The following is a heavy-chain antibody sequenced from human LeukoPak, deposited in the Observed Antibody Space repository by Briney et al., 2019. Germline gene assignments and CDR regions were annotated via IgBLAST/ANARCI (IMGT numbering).Heavy chain of an antibody. CDR2: ITSDGFST. CDR3: AELGITMIGGV. J-gene: IGHJ6*04. D-gene: IGHD3-10*02. Sequence: PGGSLRLSCAASGFSFSATWMHWVCQSPGKGLVWVARITSDGFSTTYAESVKGRFTISRDNAKNSLYLQMNSLRAEDTAVYYCAELGITMIGGVWGKGTTVTISS. V-gene: IGHV3-74*03. CDR1: GFSFSATW.